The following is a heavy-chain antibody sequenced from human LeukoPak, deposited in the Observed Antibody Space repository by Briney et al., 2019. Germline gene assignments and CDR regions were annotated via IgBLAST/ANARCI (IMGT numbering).Heavy chain of an antibody. CDR3: ARERGYGDYILSGAFNI. CDR2: IYYSGST. Sequence: PSETLSLICTVSGDSFSSSSYYWGWIRQPPGKELEWIGSIYYSGSTYYNPSLKSRVTISVDTSKNQFSVKLSSVTAADTAVYYCARERGYGDYILSGAFNIWGQGTMVTVSS. J-gene: IGHJ3*02. CDR1: GDSFSSSSYY. D-gene: IGHD4-17*01. V-gene: IGHV4-39*07.